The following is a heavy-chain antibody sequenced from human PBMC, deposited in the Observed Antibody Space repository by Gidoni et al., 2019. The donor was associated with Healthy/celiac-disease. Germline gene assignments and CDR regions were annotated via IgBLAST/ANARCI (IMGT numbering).Heavy chain of an antibody. D-gene: IGHD2-2*02. CDR3: ARDRRDIVVVPAAIRRGYYFDY. CDR1: GGSFSGYY. CDR2: IKHSGRT. V-gene: IGHV4-34*01. Sequence: QVQLQQWGAGLLKPSETLSLTCAVYGGSFSGYYWSWIRQPPGKGLEWIGEIKHSGRTNYNPALKSRVTISVDTSKNQFSLKLSSVTAADTAVYYCARDRRDIVVVPAAIRRGYYFDYWGQGTLVTVSS. J-gene: IGHJ4*02.